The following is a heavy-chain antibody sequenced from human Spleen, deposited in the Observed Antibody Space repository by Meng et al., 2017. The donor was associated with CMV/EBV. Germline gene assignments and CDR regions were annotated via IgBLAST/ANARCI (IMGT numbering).Heavy chain of an antibody. V-gene: IGHV4-4*02. D-gene: IGHD2-21*02. CDR3: ARIERRRILKYCGSDCSTTDY. Sequence: QVQLQESGPGLVKPSGALSLTCAVSGGSISSSHLWTWVRQVPGKGLEWIGEIYHSGSTNYNPSLKSRVTISVDKFKNQFSLKLGSETAADTAVYYCARIERRRILKYCGSDCSTTDYWGQGTLVTVSS. J-gene: IGHJ4*02. CDR2: IYHSGST. CDR1: GGSISSSHL.